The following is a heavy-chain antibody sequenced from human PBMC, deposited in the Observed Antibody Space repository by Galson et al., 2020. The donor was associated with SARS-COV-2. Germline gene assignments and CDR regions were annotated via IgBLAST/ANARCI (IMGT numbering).Heavy chain of an antibody. CDR2: IFSNDEK. CDR1: GFSLSNARMG. J-gene: IGHJ4*02. Sequence: SGPTLVKPTETLTLTCTVSGFSLSNARMGVSWIRQPPGKALEWLAHIFSNDEKSYSTSLKSRLTISKDTSKSQVVLTMTNMDPVDTATYYCAGNGDSSGWYYAPDYWGQGTLVTVSS. V-gene: IGHV2-26*01. D-gene: IGHD6-19*01. CDR3: AGNGDSSGWYYAPDY.